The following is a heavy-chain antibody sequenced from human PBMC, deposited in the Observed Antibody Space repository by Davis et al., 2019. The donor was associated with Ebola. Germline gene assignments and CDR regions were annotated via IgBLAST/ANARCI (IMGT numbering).Heavy chain of an antibody. Sequence: ASVKVSCKASGGTFSSYTISWVRQAPGQGLEWMGWISGYNGNTDYAQTVQGRVSMTTDTSTSTAYMELRSLRSDDTAVYYCARDGTYYIGHCVSTSCFGVDYWGQGTLVTVSS. CDR1: GGTFSSYT. D-gene: IGHD2-2*01. J-gene: IGHJ4*02. V-gene: IGHV1-18*01. CDR2: ISGYNGNT. CDR3: ARDGTYYIGHCVSTSCFGVDY.